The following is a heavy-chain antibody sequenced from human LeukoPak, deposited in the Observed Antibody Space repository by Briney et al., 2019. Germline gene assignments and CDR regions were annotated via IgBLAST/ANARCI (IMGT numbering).Heavy chain of an antibody. J-gene: IGHJ4*02. CDR1: GGSISSYY. D-gene: IGHD3-3*01. CDR3: ARSPEVLRFDY. V-gene: IGHV4-59*01. Sequence: SETLSLTCTVSGGSISSYYWSWIRQPLGKGLEWIGYIYYSGSTNYNPSLKSRVTISVDTSKNQFSLKLSSVTAADTAVYYCARSPEVLRFDYWGQGTLVTVSS. CDR2: IYYSGST.